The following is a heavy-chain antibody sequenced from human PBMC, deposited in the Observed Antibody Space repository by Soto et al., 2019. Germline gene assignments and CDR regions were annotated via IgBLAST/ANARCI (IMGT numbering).Heavy chain of an antibody. Sequence: GESLKISCQGSGYSFSSNWIGWVRQRPGKGLEWMGIIYPGDSEVKYSPSFRGQVTISVDTSISTAYLQWSSLKATDTAMYYCARHLYESSGYRYFDLWGQGTLVTVSS. CDR3: ARHLYESSGYRYFDL. CDR2: IYPGDSEV. CDR1: GYSFSSNW. D-gene: IGHD3-22*01. V-gene: IGHV5-51*01. J-gene: IGHJ4*02.